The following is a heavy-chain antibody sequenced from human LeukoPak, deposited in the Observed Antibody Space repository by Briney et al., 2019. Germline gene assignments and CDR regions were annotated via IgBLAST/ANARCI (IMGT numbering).Heavy chain of an antibody. CDR1: GFTFSSSW. J-gene: IGHJ4*02. D-gene: IGHD1-26*01. CDR2: INSDGSTT. CDR3: AKDVGKWESLHFFDY. Sequence: GGSLRLSCAASGFTFSSSWMHWVRQAPGKGLVWVSRINSDGSTTNYADSVKGRFIISRDDSRNTLYLQMNSLRGDDTAVYYCAKDVGKWESLHFFDYWGQGTLVTVSS. V-gene: IGHV3-74*01.